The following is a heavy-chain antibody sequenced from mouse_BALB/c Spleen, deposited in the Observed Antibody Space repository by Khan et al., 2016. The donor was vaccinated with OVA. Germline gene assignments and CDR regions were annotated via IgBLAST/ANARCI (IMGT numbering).Heavy chain of an antibody. CDR3: AGSYGGGFAY. CDR2: ISYSGNT. J-gene: IGHJ2*01. Sequence: EVQLQESGPGLVKPSQSLSLTCTVTGYSITSDYAWNWIRQFPGNKLEWMGYISYSGNTKYKQSLKSRISITRDTSKNQFFLQLNYVTSEDTATYYCAGSYGGGFAYWGQGTTLTVSS. D-gene: IGHD1-1*02. V-gene: IGHV3-2*02. CDR1: GYSITSDYA.